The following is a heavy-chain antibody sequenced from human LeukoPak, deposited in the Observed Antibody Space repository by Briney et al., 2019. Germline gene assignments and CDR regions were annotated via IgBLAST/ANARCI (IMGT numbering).Heavy chain of an antibody. J-gene: IGHJ4*02. Sequence: SVKVPCKASGGTFSSYAISWVRQAPGQGLEWMGGISPIFGTANYAQKFQGRVTITADESTSTAYMELRRLRSDDTAVYYCARDRSNYGHKQGVGYWGQGTLVAVSS. CDR3: ARDRSNYGHKQGVGY. D-gene: IGHD5-24*01. V-gene: IGHV1-69*13. CDR2: ISPIFGTA. CDR1: GGTFSSYA.